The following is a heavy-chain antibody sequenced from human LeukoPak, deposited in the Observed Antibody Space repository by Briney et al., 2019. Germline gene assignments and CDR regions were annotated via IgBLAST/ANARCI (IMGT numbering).Heavy chain of an antibody. V-gene: IGHV5-51*01. CDR2: FYPGDSDT. Sequence: LGESLKISCKGSGYSFISYWIGWVRQMPGKGLEWMGIFYPGDSDTTYSPSFQGLVTISADKSISTAYLQWSSLKASDTAMYYCARLKVAAVAGERLYYFDSWGQGTLVTVSS. J-gene: IGHJ4*02. CDR1: GYSFISYW. D-gene: IGHD6-19*01. CDR3: ARLKVAAVAGERLYYFDS.